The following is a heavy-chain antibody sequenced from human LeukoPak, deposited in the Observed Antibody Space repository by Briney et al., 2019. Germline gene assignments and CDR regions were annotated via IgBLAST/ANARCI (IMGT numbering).Heavy chain of an antibody. Sequence: GGSLGLSCAASGFTFSSYSMNWVRQAPGKGLEWVSSISSSSSYIYYADSVKGRFTISRDNAKNSLYLQMNSLRAEDTAVCYCARDLAPIVVVVAATGWWLDPWGQGTLVTVSS. D-gene: IGHD2-15*01. V-gene: IGHV3-21*01. CDR3: ARDLAPIVVVVAATGWWLDP. J-gene: IGHJ5*02. CDR1: GFTFSSYS. CDR2: ISSSSSYI.